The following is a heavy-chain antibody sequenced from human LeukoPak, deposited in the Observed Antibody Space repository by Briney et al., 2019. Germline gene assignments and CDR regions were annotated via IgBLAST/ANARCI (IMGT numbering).Heavy chain of an antibody. CDR1: GFTFSSYA. CDR3: ARADSGYDFDH. D-gene: IGHD5-12*01. J-gene: IGHJ5*02. CDR2: ISYDGSNK. V-gene: IGHV3-30-3*01. Sequence: GGSLRLSCAASGFTFSSYAMHWVRQAPGKGLEWVAVISYDGSNKYYADSVKGRFTISRDNSKNTLYLQMNSLRAEDTAVYYCARADSGYDFDHWGQGTLVTVSS.